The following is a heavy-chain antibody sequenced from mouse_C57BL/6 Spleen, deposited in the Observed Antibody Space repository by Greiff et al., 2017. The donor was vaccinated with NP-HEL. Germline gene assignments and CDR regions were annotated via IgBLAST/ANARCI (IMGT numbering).Heavy chain of an antibody. D-gene: IGHD2-12*01. CDR1: GYTFTSYW. CDR3: ARLRQGFDY. Sequence: QVQLQQPGAELVRPGSSVKLSCKASGYTFTSYWMDWVKQRPGQGLEWIGNIYPSDSETHYNQKFKDKATLTVDKSSSTAYMQLSSLTSEDSAVYYCARLRQGFDYWGQGTTLTVSS. J-gene: IGHJ2*01. V-gene: IGHV1-61*01. CDR2: IYPSDSET.